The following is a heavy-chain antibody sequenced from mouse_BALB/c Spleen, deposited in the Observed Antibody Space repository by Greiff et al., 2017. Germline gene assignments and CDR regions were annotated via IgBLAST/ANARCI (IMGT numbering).Heavy chain of an antibody. D-gene: IGHD2-1*01. J-gene: IGHJ1*01. V-gene: IGHV5-4*02. CDR3: ARDLDGNYSYWYFDV. Sequence: EVHLVESGGGLVKPGGSLKLSCAASGFTFSDYYMYWVRQTPEKRLEWVATISDGGSYTYYPDSVKGRFTISRDNAKNNLYLQMSSLKSEDTAMYYCARDLDGNYSYWYFDVWGAGTTVTVSS. CDR1: GFTFSDYY. CDR2: ISDGGSYT.